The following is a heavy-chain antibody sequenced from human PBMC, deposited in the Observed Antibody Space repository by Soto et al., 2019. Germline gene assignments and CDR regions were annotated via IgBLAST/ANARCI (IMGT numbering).Heavy chain of an antibody. D-gene: IGHD4-4*01. CDR2: ISGQGGTT. J-gene: IGHJ5*02. CDR1: GFSFSSSA. CDR3: AKENDYSIIESNWFDA. V-gene: IGHV3-23*01. Sequence: EVRLLESGGHLVAPGESLRLSCVASGFSFSSSALTWVRQAPGKGLEWVADISGQGGTTYYADSVKGRFIISRDNSKNTLSLQMTCLRVEDTAVYYCAKENDYSIIESNWFDAWGPGTLVTVSS.